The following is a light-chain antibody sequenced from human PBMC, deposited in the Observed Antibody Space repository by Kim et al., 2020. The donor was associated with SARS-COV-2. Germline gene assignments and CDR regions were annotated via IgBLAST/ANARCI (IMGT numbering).Light chain of an antibody. CDR1: NIGGHS. CDR3: QVWDTDTDHYV. J-gene: IGLJ1*01. Sequence: APGQTARLTCGGNNIGGHSVHWYQQKPGQAPVLVMYYDRDRPSGIPERFSGSKSASTATLTISRVEAGDEADYYCQVWDTDTDHYVFGTGTKVTVL. CDR2: YDR. V-gene: IGLV3-21*01.